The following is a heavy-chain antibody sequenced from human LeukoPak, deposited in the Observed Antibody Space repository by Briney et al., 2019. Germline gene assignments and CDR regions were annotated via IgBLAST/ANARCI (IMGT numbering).Heavy chain of an antibody. CDR3: ASGRYSYGYYDY. Sequence: SETLSLTCTVSGXSISSYYWSWIRQPPGKGLEWIGYIYYSGSTNYNPSLKSRVTISVDTSKNQFSLKLSSVTAADTAVYYCASGRYSYGYYDYWGQGTLVTVSS. CDR1: GXSISSYY. D-gene: IGHD5-18*01. V-gene: IGHV4-59*01. J-gene: IGHJ4*02. CDR2: IYYSGST.